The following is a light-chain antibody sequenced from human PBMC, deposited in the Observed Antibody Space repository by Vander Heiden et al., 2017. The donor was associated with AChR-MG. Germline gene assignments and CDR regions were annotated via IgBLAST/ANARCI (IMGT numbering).Light chain of an antibody. Sequence: QSVLTQPPSLSGPPGQRVTISCTGSSSNIGAGYDVHWYHHLPETAPNLLIYVNSNRPSGVPDRFSVSNSGTSASLAITALQAEDEADYYCQSYDSSISGPVVFGGGTKLTVL. V-gene: IGLV1-40*01. CDR3: QSYDSSISGPVV. CDR2: VNS. J-gene: IGLJ2*01. CDR1: SSNIGAGYD.